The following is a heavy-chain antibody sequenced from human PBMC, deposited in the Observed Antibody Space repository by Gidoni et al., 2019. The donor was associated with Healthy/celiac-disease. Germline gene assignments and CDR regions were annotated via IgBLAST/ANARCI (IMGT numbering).Heavy chain of an antibody. D-gene: IGHD2-21*02. Sequence: EVQLFEFGGGFVQPWGSLRLSCSAFGFTFSSYAMSWVRQAPGKGLEWVSAISGSGGSTYYADSVKGRFTISRDNSKNTLYLQMNSLRAEDTAVYYCAKAYCGGDCLYYFDYWGQGTLVTVSS. CDR3: AKAYCGGDCLYYFDY. V-gene: IGHV3-23*01. CDR2: ISGSGGST. CDR1: GFTFSSYA. J-gene: IGHJ4*02.